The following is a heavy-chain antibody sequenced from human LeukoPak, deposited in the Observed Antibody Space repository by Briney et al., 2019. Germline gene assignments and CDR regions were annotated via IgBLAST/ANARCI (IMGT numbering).Heavy chain of an antibody. V-gene: IGHV4-61*01. Sequence: SETLSLTCTVSGGSINSSSYYWSWIRQPPGKGLEWIGYIYYTGSTNYNPSLKSRVTMSVDTSKNQFSLKLSSVTAADTAVYYCARYDFNKFFDYWGQGTLVTVSS. CDR1: GGSINSSSYY. J-gene: IGHJ4*02. CDR2: IYYTGST. D-gene: IGHD3-3*01. CDR3: ARYDFNKFFDY.